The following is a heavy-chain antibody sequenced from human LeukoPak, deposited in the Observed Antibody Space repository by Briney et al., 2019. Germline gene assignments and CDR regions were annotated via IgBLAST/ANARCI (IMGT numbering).Heavy chain of an antibody. CDR2: IIPIFGTA. V-gene: IGHV1-69*13. D-gene: IGHD6-6*01. J-gene: IGHJ5*02. CDR1: GGTFSSYA. CDR3: ARRSRQLVPGDNWFDP. Sequence: SVKVSCKASGGTFSSYAISWVRQAPGQGLEWMGGIIPIFGTANYAQKFQGRVTITADESTSTAYMELSSLRSEDTAVYYCARRSRQLVPGDNWFDPWGQGTLVTVPS.